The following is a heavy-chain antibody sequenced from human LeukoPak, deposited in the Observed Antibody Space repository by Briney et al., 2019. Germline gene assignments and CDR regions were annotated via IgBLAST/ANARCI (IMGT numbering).Heavy chain of an antibody. J-gene: IGHJ6*02. CDR2: ISWNRGII. CDR1: GFTFDDYA. CDR3: AKERLYGDYEDYYYYGMDV. D-gene: IGHD4-17*01. V-gene: IGHV3-9*01. Sequence: TGRSLRLSCSAPGFTFDDYAMHTVRQAPGKGLDMVSRISWNRGIIGYADAVKGQFNISRDNAKTSLYLQMNSLRAEDTALYYCAKERLYGDYEDYYYYGMDVWGQGTTVTVYS.